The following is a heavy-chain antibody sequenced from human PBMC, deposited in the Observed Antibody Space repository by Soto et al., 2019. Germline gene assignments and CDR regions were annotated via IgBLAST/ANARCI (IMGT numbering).Heavy chain of an antibody. D-gene: IGHD2-8*01. J-gene: IGHJ6*03. Sequence: SETLSLTCAVYGGSFSGYYWSWIRQPPGKGLEWIGEINHSGSTNYNPSLKSRVTISVDTSKNQFSLKLSFVTAADTAVYFCARVKAKPYYYYYYMDVWGKGTTVTVSS. CDR2: INHSGST. CDR3: ARVKAKPYYYYYYMDV. V-gene: IGHV4-34*01. CDR1: GGSFSGYY.